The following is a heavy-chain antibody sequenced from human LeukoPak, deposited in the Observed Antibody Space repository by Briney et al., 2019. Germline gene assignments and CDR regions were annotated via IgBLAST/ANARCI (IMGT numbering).Heavy chain of an antibody. CDR3: TRHAFYDYYYYGMDV. D-gene: IGHD2/OR15-2a*01. V-gene: IGHV3-73*01. J-gene: IGHJ6*02. Sequence: GGSLRLSCAASGFTFSGSAMHWVSQASGKGLEWVGRIRSKVNSYATAYAASVKGRFTISRDDSKNTAYLQMNSLKSEDTGVYYCTRHAFYDYYYYGMDVWGQGTTVTVSS. CDR2: IRSKVNSYAT. CDR1: GFTFSGSA.